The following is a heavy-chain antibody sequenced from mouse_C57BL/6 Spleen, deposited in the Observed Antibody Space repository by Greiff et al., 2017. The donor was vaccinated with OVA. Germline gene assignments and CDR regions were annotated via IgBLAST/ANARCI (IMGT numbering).Heavy chain of an antibody. V-gene: IGHV1-42*01. Sequence: DVQLQESGPELVKPGASVKISCKASGYSFTGYYMNWVKQSPEKSLEWIGEINPSTGGTTYNQKFKAKATLTVDKSSSTAYMQLKSLTSEDSAVYYCARSDYDNAMDYWGQGTSVTVSS. CDR2: INPSTGGT. CDR1: GYSFTGYY. J-gene: IGHJ4*01. CDR3: ARSDYDNAMDY. D-gene: IGHD2-4*01.